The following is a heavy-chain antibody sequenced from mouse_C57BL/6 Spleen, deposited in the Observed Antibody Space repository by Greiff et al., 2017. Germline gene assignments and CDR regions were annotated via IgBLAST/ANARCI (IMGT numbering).Heavy chain of an antibody. D-gene: IGHD1-1*01. V-gene: IGHV5-4*03. CDR3: AKSQRDYVGAMDY. J-gene: IGHJ4*01. CDR1: GFTFSSYA. Sequence: DVMLVESGGGLVKPGGSLKLSCAASGFTFSSYAMSWVRQTPEKRLEWVATISDGGSYTYYPDNVKGRFTISRDNAKNNLYLQMSHLKSEDTAMYYCAKSQRDYVGAMDYWGQGTSVTVSS. CDR2: ISDGGSYT.